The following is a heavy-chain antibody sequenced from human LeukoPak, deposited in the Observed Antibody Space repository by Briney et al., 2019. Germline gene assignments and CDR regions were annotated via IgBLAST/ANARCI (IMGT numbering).Heavy chain of an antibody. CDR3: ARGGGYANHYYGMDV. V-gene: IGHV5-51*01. D-gene: IGHD5-12*01. CDR1: GYSFTSHW. Sequence: GESLKISCKGSGYSFTSHWIGWVRQMPGKGLEWMGIIYPGDSDTRYSPSFQGQVTISADKSISTAYLQWSSLKASDTALYYCARGGGYANHYYGMDVWGQGTTVTVSS. J-gene: IGHJ6*02. CDR2: IYPGDSDT.